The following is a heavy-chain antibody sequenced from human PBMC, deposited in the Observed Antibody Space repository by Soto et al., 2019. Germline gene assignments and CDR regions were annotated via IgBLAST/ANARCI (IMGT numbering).Heavy chain of an antibody. CDR2: INASGSNK. J-gene: IGHJ4*02. V-gene: IGHV3-23*05. CDR3: AKAPAVWSCYSAIDY. Sequence: GGSLRLSCAASGFTFRDFLMSWGRQAPGKGLEWVSAINASGSNKYYADSVKGRFTISRDNSKNTLYLQMNSLRAEDTAVYYCAKAPAVWSCYSAIDYWGQGTLVTVSS. CDR1: GFTFRDFL. D-gene: IGHD3-3*01.